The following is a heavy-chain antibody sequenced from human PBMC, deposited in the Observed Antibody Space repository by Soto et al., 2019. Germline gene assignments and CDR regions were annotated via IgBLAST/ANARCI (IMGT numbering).Heavy chain of an antibody. CDR1: GFTFSSYA. CDR3: AKGNLVGGCPIGYLRILDFDY. J-gene: IGHJ4*02. Sequence: GGSLRLSCAASGFTFSSYAMSWVRQAPGKGLEWVSAISGSGGSTYYADSVKGRFTISRDNSKNTLYLQMNSLRAEDTAVYYCAKGNLVGGCPIGYLRILDFDYRGQGTLVTVSS. D-gene: IGHD2-8*02. CDR2: ISGSGGST. V-gene: IGHV3-23*01.